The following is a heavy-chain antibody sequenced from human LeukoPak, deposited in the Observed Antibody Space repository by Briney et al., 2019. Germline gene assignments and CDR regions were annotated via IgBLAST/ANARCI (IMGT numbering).Heavy chain of an antibody. J-gene: IGHJ4*02. Sequence: WASVKVSCKASGYTFTRYDINWVRQATGQGLEWMGWMNPKSGNTGHAQKFQGRVTITRDTSISTVYMELSSLRSEDTAVYFCARVDGSADYWGQGILVTVSS. V-gene: IGHV1-8*03. D-gene: IGHD3-22*01. CDR1: GYTFTRYD. CDR2: MNPKSGNT. CDR3: ARVDGSADY.